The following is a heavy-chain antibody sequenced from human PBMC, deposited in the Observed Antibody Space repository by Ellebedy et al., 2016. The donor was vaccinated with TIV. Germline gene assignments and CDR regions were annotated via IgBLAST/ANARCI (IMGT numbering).Heavy chain of an antibody. CDR1: GYTFTTYA. D-gene: IGHD3-10*01. V-gene: IGHV1-3*01. J-gene: IGHJ4*02. CDR3: ARGSAEGRAFDY. CDR2: INAGNGNT. Sequence: AASVKVSCKASGYTFTTYAMYWVRQAPGQRLEWMGRINAGNGNTKYSQKFQGRLTITGDTPASTAYIELSTLTSEDTAVYYCARGSAEGRAFDYWGQGTLVTVSS.